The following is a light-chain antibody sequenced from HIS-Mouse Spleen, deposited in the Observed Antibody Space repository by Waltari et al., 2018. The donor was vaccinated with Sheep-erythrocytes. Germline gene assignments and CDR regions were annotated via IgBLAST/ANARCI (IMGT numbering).Light chain of an antibody. J-gene: IGLJ3*02. CDR3: SSYAGSNFWV. Sequence: QSALTQPPSASGSPGQSVTISCTGTSSDVGGYNYVSWYQQHPGKAPKLMIYEVSKRPSGGPDRFSGSKSSNTASLNVSGLQAEDEADYYCSSYAGSNFWVFGGGTKLTVL. V-gene: IGLV2-8*01. CDR2: EVS. CDR1: SSDVGGYNY.